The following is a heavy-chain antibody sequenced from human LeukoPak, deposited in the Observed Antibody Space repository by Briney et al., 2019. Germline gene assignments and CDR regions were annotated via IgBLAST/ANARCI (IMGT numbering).Heavy chain of an antibody. D-gene: IGHD1-26*01. CDR2: ILPDGTNK. V-gene: IGHV3-30*04. J-gene: IGHJ3*02. CDR1: GFPFSVSA. CDR3: ARTGESHAFDI. Sequence: PGGSLRLSCAASGFPFSVSAMHWVRQAPGKWLEWVTLILPDGTNKYYTDSVKGRFTISRDNSKKTLYLEMNSLRVEDTAVYYCARTGESHAFDIWGQGTMVTVSS.